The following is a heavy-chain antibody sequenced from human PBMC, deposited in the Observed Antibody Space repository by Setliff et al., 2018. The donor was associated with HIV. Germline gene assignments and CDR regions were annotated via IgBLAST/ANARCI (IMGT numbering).Heavy chain of an antibody. CDR2: IIPAFGTA. CDR1: GYTFTSYG. D-gene: IGHD6-19*01. J-gene: IGHJ4*01. Sequence: SVKVSCKASGYTFTSYGISWVRQAPGQGLEWMGGIIPAFGTANYAQKFQGRVTITTDESTSTAYMELSGLRSEDTAVYFCARDGLLVAGIRFDYWGQGTLVTVLL. CDR3: ARDGLLVAGIRFDY. V-gene: IGHV1-69*05.